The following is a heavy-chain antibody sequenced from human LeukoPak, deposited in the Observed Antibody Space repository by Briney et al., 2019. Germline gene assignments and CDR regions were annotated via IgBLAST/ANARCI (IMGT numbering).Heavy chain of an antibody. CDR2: IIPIFGTA. CDR3: ARTLYGSGSYYPNWFDP. CDR1: GGTFSSYA. Sequence: SVKVSCKASGGTFSSYAISWVRQAPGQGLEWMGGIIPIFGTANYAQKFQGRVTITADESTSTAYMELSSLRSEDTAVYYCARTLYGSGSYYPNWFDPWGQGTLVTVSS. J-gene: IGHJ5*02. V-gene: IGHV1-69*13. D-gene: IGHD3-10*01.